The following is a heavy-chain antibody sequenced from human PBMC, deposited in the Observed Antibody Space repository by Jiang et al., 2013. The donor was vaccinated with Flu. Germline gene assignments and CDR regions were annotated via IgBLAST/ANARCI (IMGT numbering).Heavy chain of an antibody. CDR1: GGSISTTTW. V-gene: IGHV4-4*02. D-gene: IGHD3-22*01. Sequence: PGLVKPSGTLSLTCTVSGGSISTTTWWSWVRQPPGKGLEWIGEIYHRGATNYNPSLSSRVTMSLDKSKNQFSLRLNSVAAADTAVYFCARRDYYASTAYFDFWGQGTLVTVSS. CDR3: ARRDYYASTAYFDF. J-gene: IGHJ4*02. CDR2: IYHRGAT.